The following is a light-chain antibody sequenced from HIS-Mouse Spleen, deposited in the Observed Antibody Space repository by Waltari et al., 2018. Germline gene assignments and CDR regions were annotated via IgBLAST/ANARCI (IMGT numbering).Light chain of an antibody. CDR1: SSDVGGYNY. J-gene: IGLJ3*02. Sequence: QSALTQPRSVSGSPGQSVTISCTGTSSDVGGYNYVSWYQQHPGKAPKLMIYDVSKRPSGVPDRFSGSKSGNTASLTISGLQAEDEADYYCCSYEGSWVFGGGTKLTVL. V-gene: IGLV2-11*01. CDR3: CSYEGSWV. CDR2: DVS.